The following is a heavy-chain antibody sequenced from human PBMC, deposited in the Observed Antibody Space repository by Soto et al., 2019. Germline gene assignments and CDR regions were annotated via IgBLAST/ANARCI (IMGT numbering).Heavy chain of an antibody. Sequence: GGSLRLSCAASGFTFSSHAMSWVRQAPGKGLEWVSAISGTDGTTYYAGSVRGRFTISRDDSKNTLFLQMNSLRAEDTALYYCVFRHLLTEYTVHPRHLFALCGQGTLDTGSA. V-gene: IGHV3-23*01. D-gene: IGHD2-8*01. CDR3: VFRHLLTEYTVHPRHLFAL. J-gene: IGHJ1*01. CDR1: GFTFSSHA. CDR2: ISGTDGTT.